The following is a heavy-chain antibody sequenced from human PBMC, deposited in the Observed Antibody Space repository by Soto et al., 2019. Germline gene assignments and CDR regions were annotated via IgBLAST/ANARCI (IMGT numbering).Heavy chain of an antibody. V-gene: IGHV4-30-4*01. Sequence: QVQLQESGPGLVKPSQTLSLTCTVSGVSISSGDNYWSWIRQPPGKGLEWIAYLYYSGSTYYNASLKSRVTISIDTSKNQFSLKLSLVTAADTAVYYCARGKGGYSNWGQGTLVTVSS. CDR3: ARGKGGYSN. D-gene: IGHD5-18*01. J-gene: IGHJ4*02. CDR2: LYYSGST. CDR1: GVSISSGDNY.